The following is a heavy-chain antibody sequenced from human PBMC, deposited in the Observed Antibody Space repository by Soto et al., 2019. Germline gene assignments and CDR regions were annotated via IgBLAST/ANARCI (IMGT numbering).Heavy chain of an antibody. CDR1: GGSISSGGYY. J-gene: IGHJ6*02. D-gene: IGHD3-3*01. V-gene: IGHV4-31*03. Sequence: KTSETLSLTCTVSGGSISSGGYYWSWIRQHPGKGLEWIGYIYYSGSTYYNPSLKSRVTISVDTSKNQFSLKLSSVTAADTAVYYCARSITISHPYYYYYGMDVWGQGTTVTVSS. CDR2: IYYSGST. CDR3: ARSITISHPYYYYYGMDV.